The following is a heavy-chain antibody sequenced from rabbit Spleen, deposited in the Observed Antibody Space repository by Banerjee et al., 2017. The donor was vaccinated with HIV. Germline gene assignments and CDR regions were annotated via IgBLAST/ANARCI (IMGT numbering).Heavy chain of an antibody. J-gene: IGHJ6*01. D-gene: IGHD1-1*01. CDR3: ARDTSSSFSSYGMDL. CDR2: IELGSSGFT. CDR1: GVSFRGSSH. Sequence: QEQLVESGGGLVKPGASLTLTCIASGVSFRGSSHMWWVRAAPGKGLEWIACIELGSSGFTYFASWAKGRFTISKTSSTTVTLHMTSLTAADTATYFCARDTSSSFSSYGMDLWGQGTLVTVS. V-gene: IGHV1S45*01.